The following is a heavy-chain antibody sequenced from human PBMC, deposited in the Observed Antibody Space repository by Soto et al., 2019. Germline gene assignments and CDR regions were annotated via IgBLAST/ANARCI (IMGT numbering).Heavy chain of an antibody. CDR3: AKVRFLEWFGP. CDR1: GFTFSSYA. D-gene: IGHD3-3*01. V-gene: IGHV3-23*01. CDR2: ISGSGGST. Sequence: GGSLRLCCAASGFTFSSYAMIWVRQAPGKGLEWVSAISGSGGSTYYADSVKGRFTISRDNSKNTLYLQMNSLRAEDTAVYYCAKVRFLEWFGPWGQGTLVTVPS. J-gene: IGHJ5*02.